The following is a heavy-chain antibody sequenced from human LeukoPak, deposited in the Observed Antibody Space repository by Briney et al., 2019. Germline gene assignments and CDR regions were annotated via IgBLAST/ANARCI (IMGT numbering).Heavy chain of an antibody. Sequence: ASVKVSCKASGYTFTTYDINWVRQATGQGIEWMGWVNPNSGNTGYAQKFQGRVTITRNTSKRRAYMELSSLRSEDTAVYYCARATYYDFWSGYYITGRGDFDYWGQGTLATVSS. CDR1: GYTFTTYD. V-gene: IGHV1-8*01. CDR2: VNPNSGNT. CDR3: ARATYYDFWSGYYITGRGDFDY. D-gene: IGHD3-3*01. J-gene: IGHJ4*02.